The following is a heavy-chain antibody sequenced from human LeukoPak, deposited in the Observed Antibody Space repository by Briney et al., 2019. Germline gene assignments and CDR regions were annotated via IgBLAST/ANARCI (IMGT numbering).Heavy chain of an antibody. D-gene: IGHD3-22*01. CDR1: GFXFSTXX. J-gene: IGHJ3*02. CDR2: ISSSSSYI. CDR3: ARDMRYYYDSSGYYYGRRAFDI. Sequence: ASGFXFSTXXXSWVRQAPXXXXEWVSSISSSSSYIYYADSVKGRFTISRDNAKNSLYLQMNSLRAEDTAVYYCARDMRYYYDSSGYYYGRRAFDIWGQGTMVTVSS. V-gene: IGHV3-21*01.